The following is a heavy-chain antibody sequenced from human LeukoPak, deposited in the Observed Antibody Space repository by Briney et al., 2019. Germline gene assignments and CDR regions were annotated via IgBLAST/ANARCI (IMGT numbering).Heavy chain of an antibody. D-gene: IGHD6-6*01. V-gene: IGHV4-34*01. CDR1: SGSFSGYY. Sequence: PSETLSLTCAVYSGSFSGYYWSWIRQPPGKGLEWIGEVNHSGSTNYNPSLKSRVTISVDTSKNQFSLKLSSVTAADTAVYYCARRPSYSNIAARPLDYWGQGTLVTVSS. J-gene: IGHJ4*02. CDR3: ARRPSYSNIAARPLDY. CDR2: VNHSGST.